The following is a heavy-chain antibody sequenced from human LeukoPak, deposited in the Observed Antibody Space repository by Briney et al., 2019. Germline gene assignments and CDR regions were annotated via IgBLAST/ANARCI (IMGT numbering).Heavy chain of an antibody. CDR3: ASADGGYSSY. CDR1: GFAFSSYS. J-gene: IGHJ4*02. D-gene: IGHD2-21*01. V-gene: IGHV3-21*01. CDR2: ISSSSSYI. Sequence: GGSLRLSCAASGFAFSSYSMNWVRQALGKGLEWVSSISSSSSYIYYADSVKGRFTISRDNAKNSLYLQMNSLRAEDTAVYYCASADGGYSSYWGQGTLVTVSS.